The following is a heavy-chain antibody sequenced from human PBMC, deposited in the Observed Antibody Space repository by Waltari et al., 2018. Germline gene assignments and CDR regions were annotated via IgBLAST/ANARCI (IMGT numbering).Heavy chain of an antibody. V-gene: IGHV3-30*03. CDR3: ARSQTHHSGSPLDY. D-gene: IGHD3-10*01. J-gene: IGHJ4*02. CDR1: GFTFTNSA. Sequence: QVQLVESEGGVVQPGKSLRLSCAASGFTFTNSAMHWVRQAPGKGREWVAVISNDGNTKHYADSVKGRFTISRDNSKNTVYLQMDSLRPEDTAVFYCARSQTHHSGSPLDYWGQGALVTVSS. CDR2: ISNDGNTK.